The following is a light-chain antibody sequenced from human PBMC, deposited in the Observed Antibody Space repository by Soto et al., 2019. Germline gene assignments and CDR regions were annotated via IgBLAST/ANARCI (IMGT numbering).Light chain of an antibody. CDR1: TSDVGGYSF. Sequence: QSVLTQPASVSGSPGQSITISCTGTTSDVGGYSFVSWYQLHPGKAPKLMIYEDSNRPSGVSNRFSGSKSGNTASLTISGLQAEDESDYYCSSYTTSGTRVFGTGTKVTVL. CDR2: EDS. V-gene: IGLV2-14*01. J-gene: IGLJ1*01. CDR3: SSYTTSGTRV.